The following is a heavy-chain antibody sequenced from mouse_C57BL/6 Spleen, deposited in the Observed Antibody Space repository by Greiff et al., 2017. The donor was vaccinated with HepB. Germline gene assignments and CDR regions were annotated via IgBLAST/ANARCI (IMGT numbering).Heavy chain of an antibody. CDR1: GYTFTSYN. V-gene: IGHV1-12*01. J-gene: IGHJ4*01. Sequence: QVQLKQSGAELVRPGASVKMSCKASGYTFTSYNMHWVKQTPRQGLEWIGAIYPGNGDTSYNQKFKGKATLTVDKSSSTAYMQLSSLTSEDSAVYFCARGDGYYFFYAMDYWGQGTSVTVSS. D-gene: IGHD2-3*01. CDR3: ARGDGYYFFYAMDY. CDR2: IYPGNGDT.